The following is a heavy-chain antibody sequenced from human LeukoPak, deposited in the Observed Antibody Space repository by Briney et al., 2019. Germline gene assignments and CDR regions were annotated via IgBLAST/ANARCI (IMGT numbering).Heavy chain of an antibody. CDR1: GYTFIGYY. Sequence: ASVKVSCKASGYTFIGYYLHWVRQAPGQGLEWMGWINPTSGGTNYAQKFQDRVTMTRDTSINTAYMELSRLTSDDTAVYYCARLGGLSTTASYWGQGTLVIVSS. CDR3: ARLGGLSTTASY. J-gene: IGHJ4*02. D-gene: IGHD5/OR15-5a*01. CDR2: INPTSGGT. V-gene: IGHV1-2*02.